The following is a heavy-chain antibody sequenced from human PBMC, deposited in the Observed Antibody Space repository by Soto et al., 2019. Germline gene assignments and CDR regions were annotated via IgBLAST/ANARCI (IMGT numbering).Heavy chain of an antibody. J-gene: IGHJ3*02. D-gene: IGHD3-16*01. V-gene: IGHV3-66*01. Sequence: GGSLRLSCAASGFTVSSNYMSWVRQAPGKGLEWDSVIYSGGSTYYADSVKGRFTISRDNSKNTLYLQMNSLRAEDTAVYYCARDYDYVWGSHEDAFDIWGQGTMVTV. CDR3: ARDYDYVWGSHEDAFDI. CDR2: IYSGGST. CDR1: GFTVSSNY.